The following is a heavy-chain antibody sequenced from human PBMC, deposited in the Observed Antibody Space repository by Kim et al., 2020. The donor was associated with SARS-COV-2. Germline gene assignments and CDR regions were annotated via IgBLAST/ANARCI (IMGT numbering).Heavy chain of an antibody. CDR2: ISSSSSYI. CDR3: ARVAGSGWVVVGTPDAFDI. V-gene: IGHV3-21*01. Sequence: GGSLRLSCAASGFTFSSYSMNWVRQAPGKGLEWVSSISSSSSYIYYADSVKGRFTISRDNAKNSLYLQMNSLRAEDTAVYYCARVAGSGWVVVGTPDAFDIWGQGTMVTVSS. D-gene: IGHD6-19*01. CDR1: GFTFSSYS. J-gene: IGHJ3*02.